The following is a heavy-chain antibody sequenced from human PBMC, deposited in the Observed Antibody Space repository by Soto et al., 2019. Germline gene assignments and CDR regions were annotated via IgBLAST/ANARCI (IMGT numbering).Heavy chain of an antibody. CDR3: AIGHGLGN. J-gene: IGHJ4*01. V-gene: IGHV3-7*01. D-gene: IGHD6-19*01. CDR2: IKQDGNEK. CDR1: GFTFSDDL. Sequence: DVQLVESGGALVQPGESLRLSCAASGFTFSDDLMTWVRQAPGKGLEWVATIKQDGNEKYYLDSVKSRFTISRDNAKNSLYLQMNGLRAEDTAVYYCAIGHGLGNWGHGTLVSVSS.